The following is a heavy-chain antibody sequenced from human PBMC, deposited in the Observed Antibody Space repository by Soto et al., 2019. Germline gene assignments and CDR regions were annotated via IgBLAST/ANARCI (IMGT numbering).Heavy chain of an antibody. J-gene: IGHJ3*02. CDR3: ARGPNSSSWSNDAFDI. V-gene: IGHV4-31*03. CDR2: IYYSGSP. Sequence: QVQLQESGPGLVKPSQTLSLTCTVSGGSISSGGYYWSWIRQHPGKGLEWIGYIYYSGSPYYNPSVKSRVTLSVDTSKNQFSLKLSSVTAADTAVYYCARGPNSSSWSNDAFDIWGQGTMVTVSS. D-gene: IGHD6-13*01. CDR1: GGSISSGGYY.